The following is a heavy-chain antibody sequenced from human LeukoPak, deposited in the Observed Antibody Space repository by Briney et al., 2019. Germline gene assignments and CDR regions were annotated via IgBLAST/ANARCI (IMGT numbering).Heavy chain of an antibody. CDR2: IWYDGSNK. J-gene: IGHJ4*02. D-gene: IGHD3-22*01. V-gene: IGHV3-33*08. CDR1: GFTFSSYA. Sequence: GGSLRLSCAASGFTFSSYAMHWVRQAPGKGLEWVAVIWYDGSNKYYADSVKGRFTISRDNSKNTLYLQMNSLRAEDTAVYYCARVPYYYDSSGYYSFDYWGQGTLVTVSS. CDR3: ARVPYYYDSSGYYSFDY.